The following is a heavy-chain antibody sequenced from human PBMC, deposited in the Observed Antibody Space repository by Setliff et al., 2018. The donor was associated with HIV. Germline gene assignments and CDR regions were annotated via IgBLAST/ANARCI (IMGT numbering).Heavy chain of an antibody. CDR2: IYTGGST. V-gene: IGHV4-61*09. CDR1: GGSTTTESYY. J-gene: IGHJ4*02. CDR3: AGARDDDILTGYYPHYFDY. Sequence: SETLSLTCTVSGGSTTTESYYWIWIRQAAGKGLEHIGHIYTGGSTNYNPSLKSRAIISVDTSKNQFSLKLSSVTAADTAVYYCAGARDDDILTGYYPHYFDYWGQGTLVTVSS. D-gene: IGHD3-9*01.